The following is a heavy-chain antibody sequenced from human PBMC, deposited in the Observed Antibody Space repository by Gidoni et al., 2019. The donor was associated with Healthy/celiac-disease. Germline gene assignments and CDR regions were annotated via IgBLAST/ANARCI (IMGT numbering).Heavy chain of an antibody. D-gene: IGHD6-19*01. CDR1: GFTFDDYA. J-gene: IGHJ4*02. CDR2: ISWNSGSI. V-gene: IGHV3-9*01. CDR3: AKDTSQGIAVAGTQFDY. Sequence: EVQLVESGGGLVQPGRSLRLSCAASGFTFDDYAMPWVRQAPGKGLEWVSVISWNSGSIGYADSVKGRFTISRDNAKNSLYLQMNSLRAEDTALYYCAKDTSQGIAVAGTQFDYWGQGTLVTVSS.